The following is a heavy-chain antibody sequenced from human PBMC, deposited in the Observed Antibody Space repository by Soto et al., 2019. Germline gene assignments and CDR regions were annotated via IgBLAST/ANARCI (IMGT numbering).Heavy chain of an antibody. Sequence: PGGSLRLSCAASGFAVSANYVSWVRQAPGKGLEWVSLIYTDGTTYYADSVKGRFTFSRDNSKNSLYLQMNSLRAEDTAVYYCAKDSSYYDFWSGSYNWFDPWGQGTLVTVYS. CDR3: AKDSSYYDFWSGSYNWFDP. CDR1: GFAVSANY. V-gene: IGHV3-53*01. J-gene: IGHJ5*02. D-gene: IGHD3-3*01. CDR2: IYTDGTT.